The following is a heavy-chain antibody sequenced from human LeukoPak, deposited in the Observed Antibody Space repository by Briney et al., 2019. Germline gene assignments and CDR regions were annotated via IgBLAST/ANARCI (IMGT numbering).Heavy chain of an antibody. CDR1: GGSISSYY. V-gene: IGHV4-59*01. CDR3: ARDQRTGDWDAFDI. Sequence: SETLSLTCTVSGGSISSYYWSWIRQPPGKGLEWIGYMYFSGSPNYNPSLKSRVTISVDTSKNQFSLKLSSVTAADTAVYYCARDQRTGDWDAFDIWGQGTMVTVSS. CDR2: MYFSGSP. D-gene: IGHD7-27*01. J-gene: IGHJ3*02.